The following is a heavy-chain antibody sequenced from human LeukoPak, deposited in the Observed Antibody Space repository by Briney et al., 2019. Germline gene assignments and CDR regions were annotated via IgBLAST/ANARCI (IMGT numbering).Heavy chain of an antibody. Sequence: AASVKVSCKASGYTFTSYAISWVRQAPGQGLEWMGGIIPIFGTANYAQKFQGRVTITADESTSTAYMELSSLRSEDTAVYYCAIIYVHLEWLSEYYYYGMDVWGQGTTVTVSS. CDR3: AIIYVHLEWLSEYYYYGMDV. CDR2: IIPIFGTA. J-gene: IGHJ6*02. CDR1: GYTFTSYA. D-gene: IGHD3-3*01. V-gene: IGHV1-69*13.